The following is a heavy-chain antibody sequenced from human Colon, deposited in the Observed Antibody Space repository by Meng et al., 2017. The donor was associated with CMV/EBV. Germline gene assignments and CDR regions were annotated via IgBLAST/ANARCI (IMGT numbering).Heavy chain of an antibody. V-gene: IGHV3-53*01. CDR1: GFTVSSNY. Sequence: GESLKISCAASGFTVSSNYMSWVRQAPGKGLEWVSVIYSGGSTYYADSVKGRFTISRDNSKNTLYLQMNSLRAEDTAVYYCARGSRPYYFDSWGQGTLVTVSS. J-gene: IGHJ4*02. CDR3: ARGSRPYYFDS. D-gene: IGHD6-13*01. CDR2: IYSGGST.